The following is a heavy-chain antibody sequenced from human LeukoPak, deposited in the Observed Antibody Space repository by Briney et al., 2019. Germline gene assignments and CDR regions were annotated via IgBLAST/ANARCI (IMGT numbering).Heavy chain of an antibody. CDR1: GYTFTSYD. Sequence: ASLKVSCKASGYTFTSYDINWVRPAPGQGLEWMGWMNPNSGNTGYAQKFQGRVTMTRNTSISTAYMELSSLRSEDTAVDCCARGPITMIVVVKGYYFDYWGQGTLVTVSS. CDR3: ARGPITMIVVVKGYYFDY. D-gene: IGHD3-22*01. CDR2: MNPNSGNT. V-gene: IGHV1-8*01. J-gene: IGHJ4*02.